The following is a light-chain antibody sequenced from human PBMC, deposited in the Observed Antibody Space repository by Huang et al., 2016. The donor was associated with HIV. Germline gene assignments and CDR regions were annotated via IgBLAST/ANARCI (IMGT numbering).Light chain of an antibody. J-gene: IGKJ3*01. CDR2: DAS. V-gene: IGKV3-11*01. CDR3: QLRSNWLFT. CDR1: QSVSSY. Sequence: IVLTQSPATLSLSPGERATLSCRASQSVSSYLAWYQQKPGQAPWLLIYDASNRAAGIPARFSGSGSGTDFTLTISSLEPEDFAVYYCQLRSNWLFTFGPGTKVDIK.